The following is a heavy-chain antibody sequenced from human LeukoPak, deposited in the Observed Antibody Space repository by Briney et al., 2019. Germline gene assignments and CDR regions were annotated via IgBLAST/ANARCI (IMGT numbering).Heavy chain of an antibody. CDR3: AREYKRGNFDY. CDR2: INHSGST. Sequence: SETPSLTCAVYGGSFSGYYWSWIRQPPGKGLEWIGEINHSGSTNYNPSLKSRVTIPVDTSKNQFSLKLSSVTAADTAVYYCAREYKRGNFDYWGQGTLVTVSS. V-gene: IGHV4-34*01. CDR1: GGSFSGYY. J-gene: IGHJ4*02. D-gene: IGHD3-16*01.